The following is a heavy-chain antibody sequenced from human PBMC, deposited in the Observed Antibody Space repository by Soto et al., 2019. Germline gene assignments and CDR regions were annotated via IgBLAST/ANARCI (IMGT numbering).Heavy chain of an antibody. J-gene: IGHJ3*02. CDR1: GFSFSTYE. Sequence: GGSLRLSWAASGFSFSTYEMNWVRQAPGKWLEWVSYISKNGIDIYYADSVKGRFTISRDNANNSLFLQMDSLRPEDTAVYYCAPRKYGSFNIGAFDIWGQGTMVTVS. CDR3: APRKYGSFNIGAFDI. V-gene: IGHV3-48*03. D-gene: IGHD1-26*01. CDR2: ISKNGIDI.